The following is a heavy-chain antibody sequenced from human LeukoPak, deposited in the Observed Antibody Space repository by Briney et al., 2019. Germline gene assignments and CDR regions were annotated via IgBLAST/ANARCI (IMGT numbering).Heavy chain of an antibody. J-gene: IGHJ5*02. CDR1: GGSFSGYY. CDR2: INHRAST. CDR3: ARGLNGSVNNPFDP. V-gene: IGHV4-34*01. Sequence: SETLSLTCAVYGGSFSGYYWSWIRQPPGKGLEWMGEINHRASTNYNPSLTSRVTISVDTPKNQFSLKLSSVTAADTAVYYCARGLNGSVNNPFDPWGQGTLVTVSS. D-gene: IGHD3-10*01.